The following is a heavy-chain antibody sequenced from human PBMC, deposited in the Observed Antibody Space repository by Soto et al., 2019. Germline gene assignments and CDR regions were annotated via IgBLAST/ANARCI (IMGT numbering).Heavy chain of an antibody. CDR2: IYYSGST. CDR3: ARVRGGGHFDD. D-gene: IGHD1-26*01. Sequence: SETLSLTCTVSGGSISSGGYYWSWIRQHPGKGLEWIGYIYYSGSTYYNPSLKSRVTISVDTSKNQFSLKLSSVAAADTAVYYCARVRGGGHFDDWGQGTLVIVSS. V-gene: IGHV4-31*03. J-gene: IGHJ4*02. CDR1: GGSISSGGYY.